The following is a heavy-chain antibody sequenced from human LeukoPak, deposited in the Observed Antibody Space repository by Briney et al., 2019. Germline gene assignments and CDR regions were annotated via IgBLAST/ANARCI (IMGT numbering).Heavy chain of an antibody. J-gene: IGHJ4*02. D-gene: IGHD3-3*01. CDR3: TRGSYDFWSGLGDVDY. CDR2: INPSGGNT. Sequence: GASVKVSCKASGYTFTSYYMHWVRQAPGQGLEWMGIINPSGGNTSYAQKFQGRVTMTRDMSTSTVYMELSRLRSDDTAVYYCTRGSYDFWSGLGDVDYWGQGTLVTVSS. CDR1: GYTFTSYY. V-gene: IGHV1-46*01.